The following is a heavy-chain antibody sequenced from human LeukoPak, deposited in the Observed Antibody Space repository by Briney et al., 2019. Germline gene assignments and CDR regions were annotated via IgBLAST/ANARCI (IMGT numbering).Heavy chain of an antibody. CDR1: GGSISSGGYY. D-gene: IGHD5-12*01. J-gene: IGHJ6*03. V-gene: IGHV4-31*03. CDR3: ARVLGGYDYYHYYYYMDV. CDR2: IHYSGST. Sequence: PSETLSLTCTVSGGSISSGGYYWSWIRQHPGKGLEWIGYIHYSGSTYYNPSLKSRVTISVDTSKNQFSLKLSSVTAADTAVYYCARVLGGYDYYHYYYYMDVWGKGTTVTASS.